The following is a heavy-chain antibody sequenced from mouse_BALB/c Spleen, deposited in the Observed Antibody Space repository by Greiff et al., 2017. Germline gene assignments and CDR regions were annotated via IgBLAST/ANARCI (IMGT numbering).Heavy chain of an antibody. CDR2: ISYSGST. J-gene: IGHJ2*01. Sequence: DVKLVESGPGLVKPSQSLSLTCTVTGYSITSDYAWNWIRQFPGNKLEWMGYISYSGSTSYNPSLKSRISITRDTSKNQFFLQLNSVTTEDTATYYCAREEELGAYFDYWGQGTTLTVSS. D-gene: IGHD4-1*01. CDR1: GYSITSDYA. CDR3: AREEELGAYFDY. V-gene: IGHV3-2*02.